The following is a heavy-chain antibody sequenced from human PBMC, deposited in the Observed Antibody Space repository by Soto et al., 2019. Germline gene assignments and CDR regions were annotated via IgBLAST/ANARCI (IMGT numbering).Heavy chain of an antibody. CDR1: GDSISSGGYY. Sequence: QVQLQESGPGLVKPSQTLSLTCTVSGDSISSGGYYWSWIRQHPGKGLEWIGYIYYSGSTYYNPSLKGRVIISVDTSKNQFPLKLSSVTAADTAVYYCARGSTVAAILFDYWGQGTLVTVSS. V-gene: IGHV4-31*03. J-gene: IGHJ4*02. D-gene: IGHD2-15*01. CDR2: IYYSGST. CDR3: ARGSTVAAILFDY.